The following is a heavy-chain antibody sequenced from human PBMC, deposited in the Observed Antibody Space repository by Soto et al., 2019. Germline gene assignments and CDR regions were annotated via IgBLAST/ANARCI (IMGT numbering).Heavy chain of an antibody. CDR1: GSSINSSGYY. CDR2: MFYGVST. J-gene: IGHJ4*02. D-gene: IGHD4-17*01. V-gene: IGHV4-39*01. CDR3: ARGPATVVTPDYFDY. Sequence: SETLSLTCTVSGSSINSSGYYWGWIRQPPGKGLEWIGSMFYGVSTYYNPSLKSRVTVSVDTSKNQFSLNLRSVTAADTAVYYCARGPATVVTPDYFDYWGQGTLVTVSS.